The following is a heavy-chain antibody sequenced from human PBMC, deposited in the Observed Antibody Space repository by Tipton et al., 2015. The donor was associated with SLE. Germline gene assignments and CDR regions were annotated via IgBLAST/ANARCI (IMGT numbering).Heavy chain of an antibody. CDR2: IYYSGST. CDR3: ARDLLHGDPGPFEI. D-gene: IGHD7-27*01. J-gene: IGHJ3*02. Sequence: LRLSCTVSGGSISSSSYYWGWIRQSPGKGLEWIGSIYYSGSTYYNPSLKSRVTVSADTSKNQFSLKLSSVTAADTAVYYCARDLLHGDPGPFEIWGQGTTVTVSS. CDR1: GGSISSSSYY. V-gene: IGHV4-39*07.